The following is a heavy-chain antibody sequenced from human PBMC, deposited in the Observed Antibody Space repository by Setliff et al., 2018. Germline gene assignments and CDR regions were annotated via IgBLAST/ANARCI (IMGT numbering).Heavy chain of an antibody. D-gene: IGHD5-12*01. J-gene: IGHJ3*02. CDR2: IHPSNSDT. CDR3: ARNRVALYDAFDI. CDR1: GYSFTDYW. Sequence: PGESLKISCKGSGYSFTDYWIGWVRQMPGEGLEWMGIIHPSNSDTVYSPSFQGQATISADRSITTAYLQWSSLKASDTAIYYCARNRVALYDAFDIWGQGTMVTVSS. V-gene: IGHV5-51*01.